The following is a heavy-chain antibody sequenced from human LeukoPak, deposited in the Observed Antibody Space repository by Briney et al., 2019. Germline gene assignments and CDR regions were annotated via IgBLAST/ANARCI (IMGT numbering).Heavy chain of an antibody. CDR2: IKEDRSEV. Sequence: GGSLRLSCAASAFTISTYWMSWVRQAPGKGLEWVANIKEDRSEVNYVDSVKGRFTISRDNAKNSLYLQMNSLRVEDTAVYYCARDRGYSTFDYWGQGTLVTVSS. CDR3: ARDRGYSTFDY. CDR1: AFTISTYW. V-gene: IGHV3-7*01. D-gene: IGHD4-23*01. J-gene: IGHJ4*02.